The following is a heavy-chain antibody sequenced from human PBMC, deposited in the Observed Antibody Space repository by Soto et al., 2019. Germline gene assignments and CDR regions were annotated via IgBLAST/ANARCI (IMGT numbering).Heavy chain of an antibody. D-gene: IGHD6-19*01. V-gene: IGHV4-39*01. CDR1: GGSINSSSYF. CDR3: ARHYSSGSRNWFDP. Sequence: PSETLSLTCSVSGGSINSSSYFWGWVRQPPGKGLEWIGSIYYSGSTYYNPSLRSRVTISVDTSKNQFSLTLSSVTAADTAVFYCARHYSSGSRNWFDPWGQGTLVTVSS. CDR2: IYYSGST. J-gene: IGHJ5*02.